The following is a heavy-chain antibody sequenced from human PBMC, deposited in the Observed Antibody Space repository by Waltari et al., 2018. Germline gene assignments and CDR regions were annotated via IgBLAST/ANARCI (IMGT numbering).Heavy chain of an antibody. Sequence: EVQLVESGGGLVKPGGSLRLSCAASGFTFSNAWMSWVRQAPGSGVEWVGRIKSKTEGGTTDYAAPVKGRFTISRDDSKNTLYLQMNSLKTEDTAVYYCTTDLQLEDYWGQGTLVTVSS. CDR2: IKSKTEGGTT. CDR3: TTDLQLEDY. D-gene: IGHD5-18*01. V-gene: IGHV3-15*01. J-gene: IGHJ4*02. CDR1: GFTFSNAW.